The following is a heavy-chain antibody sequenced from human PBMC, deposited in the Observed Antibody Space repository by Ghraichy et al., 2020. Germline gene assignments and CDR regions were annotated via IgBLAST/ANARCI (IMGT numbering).Heavy chain of an antibody. D-gene: IGHD6-6*01. V-gene: IGHV4-34*01. CDR2: INHSGST. J-gene: IGHJ4*02. Sequence: SETLSLTCAVYGGSFSGYYCSWIRQPPGKGLEWIGEINHSGSTNYNPSLKSRVTISVDTSKNQFSLKLSSVTAADTAVYYCARVRKVAARPFDYWGQGTLVTVSS. CDR3: ARVRKVAARPFDY. CDR1: GGSFSGYY.